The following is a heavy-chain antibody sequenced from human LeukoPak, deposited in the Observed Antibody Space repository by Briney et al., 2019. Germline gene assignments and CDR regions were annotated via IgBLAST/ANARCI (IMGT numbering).Heavy chain of an antibody. Sequence: GASVKVSCKASVYTFTSYGIRWVRQAPGQGLEWMGWISAYNGNTNYAQKLQGRVTMTTDTSTSTAYMELRSLRSDDTAVYYCARDYDFWSGYYGWFDPWGQGTLVTVSS. CDR3: ARDYDFWSGYYGWFDP. D-gene: IGHD3-3*01. CDR1: VYTFTSYG. V-gene: IGHV1-18*01. J-gene: IGHJ5*02. CDR2: ISAYNGNT.